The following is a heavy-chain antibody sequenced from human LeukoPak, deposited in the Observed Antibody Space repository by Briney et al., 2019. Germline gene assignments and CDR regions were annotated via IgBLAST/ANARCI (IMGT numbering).Heavy chain of an antibody. D-gene: IGHD6-19*01. V-gene: IGHV3-23*01. CDR3: AKAVSHSYFDY. CDR1: AFTFSNFA. CDR2: INPSGGTT. Sequence: AGGSLRLSCAASAFTFSNFAMNWVRQAPGGGLEWVSAINPSGGTTYYADSVKGRFTISRDNSKNTLYLQMNSLRAEDTAVYFCAKAVSHSYFDYCGQGTLVTVSA. J-gene: IGHJ4*02.